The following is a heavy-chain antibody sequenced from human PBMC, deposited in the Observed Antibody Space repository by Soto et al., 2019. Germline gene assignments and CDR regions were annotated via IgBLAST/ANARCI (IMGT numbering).Heavy chain of an antibody. V-gene: IGHV5-51*01. D-gene: IGHD3-16*01. J-gene: IGHJ3*02. CDR3: ARPKGYFYDKRDERNSLDM. Sequence: EVQLVQSGAEVKEPGESLKISCKGSGYTFTSYWIGWVRQMPGKGLEWMGIIYPSDSETRYSPSFQGQVTISVDKSVSTAYLQWSSLKASDTAMYYCARPKGYFYDKRDERNSLDMWGQGTMVTVSS. CDR1: GYTFTSYW. CDR2: IYPSDSET.